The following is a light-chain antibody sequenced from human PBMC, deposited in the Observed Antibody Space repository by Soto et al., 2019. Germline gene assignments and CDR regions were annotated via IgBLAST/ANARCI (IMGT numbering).Light chain of an antibody. CDR3: QQVDSYPLT. V-gene: IGKV1-9*01. Sequence: IQLTQSPSFLSASVGDRVTITCRASQDISNFLAWFQQKPGRAPKLLIYAVFTLQSGVPSRFSGSGSGAEFTLTISSLQPEDFATYYCQQVDSYPLTFGGGTKVDIK. J-gene: IGKJ4*01. CDR1: QDISNF. CDR2: AVF.